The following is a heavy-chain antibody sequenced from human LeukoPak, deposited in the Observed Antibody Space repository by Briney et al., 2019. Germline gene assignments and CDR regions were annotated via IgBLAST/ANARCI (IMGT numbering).Heavy chain of an antibody. V-gene: IGHV3-23*01. Sequence: GGSLRLSCAASGFTFSSYAMSWVRQAPGKGLEWVSAISGSGGSTYYADSVKGRFTISRDNSKNTLYLQMNSLRAEDTAVYYCAKGSKDSCWFAEYFQHWGQGTLVTVSS. CDR3: AKGSKDSCWFAEYFQH. CDR2: ISGSGGST. CDR1: GFTFSSYA. J-gene: IGHJ1*01. D-gene: IGHD6-19*01.